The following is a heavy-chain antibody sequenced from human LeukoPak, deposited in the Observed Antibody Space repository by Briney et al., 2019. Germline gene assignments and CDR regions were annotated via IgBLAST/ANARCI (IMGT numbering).Heavy chain of an antibody. CDR1: GGSFSGYY. CDR3: ARDPRETYYYDSSGYEGDAFDI. J-gene: IGHJ3*02. CDR2: INHSGST. D-gene: IGHD3-22*01. Sequence: PSETLSLTCAVYGGSFSGYYWSRIRQPPGKGLEWIGEINHSGSTNYNPSLKSRVTISVDTSKNQFSLKLSSVTAADTAVYYCARDPRETYYYDSSGYEGDAFDIWGQGTMVTVSS. V-gene: IGHV4-34*01.